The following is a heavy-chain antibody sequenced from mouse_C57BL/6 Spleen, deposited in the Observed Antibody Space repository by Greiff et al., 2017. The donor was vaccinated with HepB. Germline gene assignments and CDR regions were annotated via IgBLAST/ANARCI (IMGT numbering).Heavy chain of an antibody. D-gene: IGHD1-1*01. V-gene: IGHV5-16*01. CDR2: INYDGSST. J-gene: IGHJ1*03. Sequence: DVKLVESEGGLVQPGSSMKLSCTASGFTFSDYYMAWVRQVPEKGLEWVANINYDGSSTYYLDSLKSRFIISRDNAKNILYLQMSSLKSEDTATYYCARDRSYYYGSSPYWYFDVWGTGTTVTVSS. CDR1: GFTFSDYY. CDR3: ARDRSYYYGSSPYWYFDV.